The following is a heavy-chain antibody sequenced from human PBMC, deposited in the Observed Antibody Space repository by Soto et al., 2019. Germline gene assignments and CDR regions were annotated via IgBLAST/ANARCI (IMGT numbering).Heavy chain of an antibody. J-gene: IGHJ4*02. CDR3: ARDRLIIDTTGGFDH. V-gene: IGHV3-11*06. Sequence: PGGSLRLSCAASGFTFSDFYMTWIRQAPEKGLEWVSHISSSSSHTNYADSVKGRFTISRDNAKNSLFLEMNSLRAEDTAAYYCARDRLIIDTTGGFDHWGQGIQVTVSS. CDR1: GFTFSDFY. D-gene: IGHD4-4*01. CDR2: ISSSSSHT.